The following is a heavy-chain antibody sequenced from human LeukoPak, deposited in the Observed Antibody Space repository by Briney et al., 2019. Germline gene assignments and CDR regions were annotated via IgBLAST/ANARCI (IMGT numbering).Heavy chain of an antibody. J-gene: IGHJ3*02. Sequence: PSETLSLTCTVSGGSISSGGYYWSWTRQHPGKGLEWIGYIYYSGSTYYNPSLKSRVTISVDTSKNQFSLKLSSVTAADTAVYYCARAADGSDAFDIWGQGTMVTVSS. CDR2: IYYSGST. CDR1: GGSISSGGYY. D-gene: IGHD6-25*01. CDR3: ARAADGSDAFDI. V-gene: IGHV4-31*03.